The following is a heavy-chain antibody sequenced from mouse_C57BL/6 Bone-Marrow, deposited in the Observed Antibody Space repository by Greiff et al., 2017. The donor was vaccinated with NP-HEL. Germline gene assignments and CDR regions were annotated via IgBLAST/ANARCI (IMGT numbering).Heavy chain of an antibody. Sequence: QVQLKESGPELVKPGASVKISCKASGYAFSSSWMNWVKQRPGKGLEWIGRIYPGDGDTNYNGKFKGKATLTADKSSSTAYMQLSSLTSEDSAVYFCASHYGSSYGDYWGQGTTLTVSS. V-gene: IGHV1-82*01. CDR3: ASHYGSSYGDY. J-gene: IGHJ2*01. D-gene: IGHD1-1*01. CDR2: IYPGDGDT. CDR1: GYAFSSSW.